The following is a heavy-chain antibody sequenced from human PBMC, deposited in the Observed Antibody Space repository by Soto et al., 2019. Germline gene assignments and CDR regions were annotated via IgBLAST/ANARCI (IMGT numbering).Heavy chain of an antibody. V-gene: IGHV4-39*02. J-gene: IGHJ5*02. CDR3: AGEGPTILRRENWFDP. Sequence: QPQLQESGPGLVKPSEALSLTCSVSGGSITDSHYFCACVRQPPGKGLEWIGTIYYSGATYYNPSLKGRVTLSVDTSKTQFSPRLTSVTASDTSIYYCAGEGPTILRRENWFDPWGQGTLVTVSS. CDR1: GGSITDSHYF. CDR2: IYYSGAT. D-gene: IGHD2-15*01.